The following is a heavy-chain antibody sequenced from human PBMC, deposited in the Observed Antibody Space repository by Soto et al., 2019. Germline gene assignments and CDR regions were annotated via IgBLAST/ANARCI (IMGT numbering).Heavy chain of an antibody. CDR2: IYPGDSDT. CDR1: GYSFTSYW. CDR3: ARQFYDFWSGYGSFDY. D-gene: IGHD3-3*01. J-gene: IGHJ4*02. Sequence: GESLKISCKGSGYSFTSYWIGWVRQMPGKGLEWMGIIYPGDSDTRYSPSFQGQVTISADKSISTAYLQWSSLKASDTAMYYCARQFYDFWSGYGSFDYWGQGTLVTVSS. V-gene: IGHV5-51*01.